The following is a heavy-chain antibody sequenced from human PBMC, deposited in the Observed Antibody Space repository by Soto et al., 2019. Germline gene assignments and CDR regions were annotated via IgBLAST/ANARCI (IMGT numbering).Heavy chain of an antibody. CDR1: GFTFSSYA. V-gene: IGHV3-33*08. Sequence: VGSLRLSCAASGFTFSSYAMSWVRQAPGKGLEWVAVIWYDGSNKYYADSVKGRFTISRDNSKNTLYLQMNSLRAEDTAVYYCARELPYYYDSSGYYQGAFDIWGQGTMVTVSS. CDR3: ARELPYYYDSSGYYQGAFDI. J-gene: IGHJ3*02. CDR2: IWYDGSNK. D-gene: IGHD3-22*01.